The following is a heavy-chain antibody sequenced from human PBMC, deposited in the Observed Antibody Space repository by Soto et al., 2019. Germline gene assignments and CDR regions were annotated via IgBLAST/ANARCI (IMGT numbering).Heavy chain of an antibody. CDR3: ARHRQGYYSNYHDY. V-gene: IGHV4-59*08. J-gene: IGHJ4*02. CDR1: GGSISSYY. CDR2: IYYSGST. Sequence: QVQLQESGPGLVKPSETLSLTCTVSGGSISSYYWSWIRQPPGKGLEWIGYIYYSGSTNYNPSLKSRVTISVDTSKIQFSLKLSSVTAADTAVYYCARHRQGYYSNYHDYWGQGTLVTVSS. D-gene: IGHD4-4*01.